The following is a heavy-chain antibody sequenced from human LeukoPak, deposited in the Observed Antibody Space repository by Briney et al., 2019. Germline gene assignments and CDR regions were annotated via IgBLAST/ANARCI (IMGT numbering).Heavy chain of an antibody. J-gene: IGHJ4*02. Sequence: ASVNVSYKASGYTFTVYYMHWVRQAPGQGREGMGWINPNSGGTNYTQKFQGRVTMTRDTSISTAYMELSRLRSDDTAVYYCARAKLTMVRGVVDYWGQGTLVTVSS. D-gene: IGHD3-10*01. CDR1: GYTFTVYY. CDR3: ARAKLTMVRGVVDY. V-gene: IGHV1-2*02. CDR2: INPNSGGT.